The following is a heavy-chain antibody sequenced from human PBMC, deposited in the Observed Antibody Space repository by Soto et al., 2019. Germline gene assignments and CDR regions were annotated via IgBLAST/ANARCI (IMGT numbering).Heavy chain of an antibody. CDR2: IYYTGST. CDR3: ARALRGVVVVAATEMDV. J-gene: IGHJ6*02. Sequence: QVQLQESGPGMVKPSETLSLTCSVSGGSISSDYWSWIRQPPGKGLEWIGYIYYTGSTNYNPSLKSRVSISVDTSKNQFSLNLRSVTAADTAVYYCARALRGVVVVAATEMDVRGQGTTVTVSS. D-gene: IGHD2-15*01. V-gene: IGHV4-59*01. CDR1: GGSISSDY.